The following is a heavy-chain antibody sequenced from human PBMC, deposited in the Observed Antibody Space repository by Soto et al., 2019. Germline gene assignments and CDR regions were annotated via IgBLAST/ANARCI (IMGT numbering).Heavy chain of an antibody. D-gene: IGHD3-10*01. CDR3: ARWRGDTMVRGVPYNCFDP. Sequence: SETLSLTCTVSGGSISSGDYYWSWIRQPPGKGLEWIGYIYYSGSTYYNPSLKSRVTISVDTSKNQFSLKLSSVTAADTAVYYCARWRGDTMVRGVPYNCFDPWGQGTLVTVSS. V-gene: IGHV4-30-4*01. J-gene: IGHJ5*02. CDR1: GGSISSGDYY. CDR2: IYYSGST.